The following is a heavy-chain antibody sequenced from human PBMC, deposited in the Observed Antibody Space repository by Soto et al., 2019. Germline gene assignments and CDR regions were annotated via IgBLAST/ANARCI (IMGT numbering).Heavy chain of an antibody. J-gene: IGHJ5*02. D-gene: IGHD6-13*01. Sequence: ASVKVSCKASGYTFTNYYINWVRQATGQGLEWMGWMNPNSGNTGYAQKFQGRVTMTRNTSISTAYMELSSLRYEDTAVYYCARERSAAGTGWFDPWGQGTLVTVSS. CDR3: ARERSAAGTGWFDP. V-gene: IGHV1-8*02. CDR1: GYTFTNYY. CDR2: MNPNSGNT.